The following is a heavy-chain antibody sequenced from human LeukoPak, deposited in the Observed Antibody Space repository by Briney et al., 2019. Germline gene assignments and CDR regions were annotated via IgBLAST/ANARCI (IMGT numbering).Heavy chain of an antibody. CDR2: ISPYNTNT. J-gene: IGHJ4*02. CDR1: GYTFITYG. D-gene: IGHD3-22*01. V-gene: IGHV1-18*01. Sequence: ASVKVSCKASGYTFITYGISWVRQAPGQGLEWMGWISPYNTNTKYAQKLQGRVTMTPDTSTSTVYMDLRSLRSEDTAVYYCARGTSDYYDSSGLSWGQGTLVTVSS. CDR3: ARGTSDYYDSSGLS.